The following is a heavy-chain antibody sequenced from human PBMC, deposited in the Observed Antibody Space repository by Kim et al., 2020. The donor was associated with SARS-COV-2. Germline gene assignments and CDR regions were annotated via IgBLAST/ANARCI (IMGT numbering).Heavy chain of an antibody. D-gene: IGHD6-13*01. Sequence: NPSLKSRVTISLDTSKNPFSLKLSSVTAADTAVYYCARDSGSSWLYYFDYWGQGTLVTVSS. V-gene: IGHV4-34*01. CDR3: ARDSGSSWLYYFDY. J-gene: IGHJ4*02.